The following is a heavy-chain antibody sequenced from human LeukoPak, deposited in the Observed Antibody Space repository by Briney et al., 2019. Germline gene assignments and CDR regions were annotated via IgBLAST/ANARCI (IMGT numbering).Heavy chain of an antibody. V-gene: IGHV4-61*01. J-gene: IGHJ4*02. D-gene: IGHD5-18*01. CDR2: IYYSGST. CDR3: ARGAYTAMDY. CDR1: GGSISSSSYY. Sequence: PSETLSLTCTVSGGSISSSSYYWSWIRQPPGKGLEWIGYIYYSGSTNYNPSLKSRVTISVDTSKNQFSLKLSSVTAADTAVYYCARGAYTAMDYWGQGTLVTVSS.